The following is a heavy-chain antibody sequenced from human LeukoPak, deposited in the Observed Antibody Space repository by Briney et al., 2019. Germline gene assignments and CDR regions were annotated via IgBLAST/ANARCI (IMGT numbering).Heavy chain of an antibody. D-gene: IGHD3-22*01. CDR3: ARPYYYDSRIDP. CDR2: MYYSGST. J-gene: IGHJ5*02. CDR1: GGSISSGDYY. V-gene: IGHV4-30-4*01. Sequence: SQTLSLTCTVSGGSISSGDYYWSWIRQPPGKGLEWIAYMYYSGSTYYNPSLKSRVTMSADTSKNQLSLELSSVTAADTAVYYCARPYYYDSRIDPWGQGILVTVSS.